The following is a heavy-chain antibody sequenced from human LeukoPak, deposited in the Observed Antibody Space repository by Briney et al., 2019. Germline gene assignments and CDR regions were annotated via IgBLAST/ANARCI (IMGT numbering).Heavy chain of an antibody. Sequence: GGSLRLSCAASGFTFSSYAMSWVRQAPGKGLEWVSGINWNGGSTGYADSVKGRFTISRDNAKNSLYLQMNSLRAEDTALYYCAREEGYDSSGYYDFDYWGQGTLVTVSS. CDR2: INWNGGST. J-gene: IGHJ4*02. CDR3: AREEGYDSSGYYDFDY. CDR1: GFTFSSYA. V-gene: IGHV3-20*04. D-gene: IGHD3-22*01.